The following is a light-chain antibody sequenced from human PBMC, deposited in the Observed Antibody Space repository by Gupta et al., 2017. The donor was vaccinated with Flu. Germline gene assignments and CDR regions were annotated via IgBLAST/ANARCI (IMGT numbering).Light chain of an antibody. V-gene: IGLV1-40*01. J-gene: IGLJ3*02. Sequence: QFVLTQPPLVSGAPGQRVTISCTGSTSNIGAGYDVTWYQQVPGRAPKRLIFGNNNRPSGVADRFSGSKSGTSASLAIAGLQAEDEADYYCQSYDNSLSGSKVFGGGTKRTVL. CDR3: QSYDNSLSGSKV. CDR2: GNN. CDR1: TSNIGAGYD.